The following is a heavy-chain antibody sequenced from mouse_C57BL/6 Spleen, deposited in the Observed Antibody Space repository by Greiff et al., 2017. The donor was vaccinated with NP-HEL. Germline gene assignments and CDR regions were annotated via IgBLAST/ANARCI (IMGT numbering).Heavy chain of an antibody. J-gene: IGHJ1*03. CDR1: GFTFSDYY. Sequence: EVQVVESGGGLVQPGGSLKLSCAASGFTFSDYYMYWVRQTPEKRLEWVAYISNGGGSTYYPDTVKGRFTISRDNAKTTLYLQMSSLTSEDTAMYYCARDYGSSYWYFDVWGTGTTVTVSS. V-gene: IGHV5-12*01. D-gene: IGHD1-1*01. CDR3: ARDYGSSYWYFDV. CDR2: ISNGGGST.